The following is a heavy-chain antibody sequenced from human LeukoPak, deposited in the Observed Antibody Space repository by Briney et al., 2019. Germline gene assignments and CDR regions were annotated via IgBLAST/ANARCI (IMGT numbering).Heavy chain of an antibody. CDR3: ARAAFVLRYFDWLGSDAFDI. D-gene: IGHD3-9*01. V-gene: IGHV3-66*01. CDR2: IYSGGST. J-gene: IGHJ3*02. Sequence: PGGSLRLSCAASGFTVSSNYMSWVRQAPGKGLEWVSVIYSGGSTYYADSVKGRFTISRDNSKNTLYLQMNSLRAEDTAVYYCARAAFVLRYFDWLGSDAFDIWGQGTMVTVSS. CDR1: GFTVSSNY.